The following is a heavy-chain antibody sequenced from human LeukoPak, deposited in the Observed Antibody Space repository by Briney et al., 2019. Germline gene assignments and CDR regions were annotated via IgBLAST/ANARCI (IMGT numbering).Heavy chain of an antibody. D-gene: IGHD6-25*01. Sequence: SQTLSLTCAISGDSVPSNSAAWNWIRQSPSRGLEWLGRTYYRSKWYNDYGVSVKSRISISADKSKNQFSLHLNSVTHEDTAVYYCAREGAAAPGFDYWGQGTLVTVSS. V-gene: IGHV6-1*01. CDR3: AREGAAAPGFDY. CDR2: TYYRSKWYN. CDR1: GDSVPSNSAA. J-gene: IGHJ4*02.